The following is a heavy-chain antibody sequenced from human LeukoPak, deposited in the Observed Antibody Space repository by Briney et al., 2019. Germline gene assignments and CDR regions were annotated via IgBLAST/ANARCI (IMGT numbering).Heavy chain of an antibody. V-gene: IGHV4-39*01. D-gene: IGHD2-21*02. CDR3: ARRLKVTEHFDY. J-gene: IGHJ4*02. Sequence: PSETLSLTCTVSGGSISSTSYCGGRIRQPPGKGLEWIESIYYTGSTYYNPSLNTRVTMSVDTSKNQFSLQLSSVTAAGTAVYYCARRLKVTEHFDYWGQGTLVTVSS. CDR1: GGSISSTSYC. CDR2: IYYTGST.